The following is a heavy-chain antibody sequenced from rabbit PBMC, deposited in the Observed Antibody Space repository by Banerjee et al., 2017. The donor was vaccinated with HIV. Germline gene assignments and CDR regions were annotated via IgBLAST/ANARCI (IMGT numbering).Heavy chain of an antibody. J-gene: IGHJ4*01. Sequence: QSLEESGGDLVKPGASLTLTCKASGIDFSNNYWICWVRQAPGKGLQWIGCIYTSNGNTYYASWARGRFTITKTSSTTVTLQMTSLTAADTAAYFCARSLVGTGAYALDLWGPGTLVTVS. CDR2: IYTSNGNT. CDR1: GIDFSNNYW. V-gene: IGHV1S40*01. D-gene: IGHD6-1*01. CDR3: ARSLVGTGAYALDL.